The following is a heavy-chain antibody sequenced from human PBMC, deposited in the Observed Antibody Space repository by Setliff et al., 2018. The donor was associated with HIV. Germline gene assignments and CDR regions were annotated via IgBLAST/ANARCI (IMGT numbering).Heavy chain of an antibody. CDR2: ILSTGERT. Sequence: SCAASGFTFSNYAMSWVRQAPGEGLEWVSAILSTGERTFYADSVLGRFTISRDNSKNTLDLQMNSLRVDDTAIYYCARGHITSDAFNVWGKETMVTVS. CDR3: ARGHITSDAFNV. CDR1: GFTFSNYA. D-gene: IGHD2-2*01. V-gene: IGHV3-23*01. J-gene: IGHJ3*01.